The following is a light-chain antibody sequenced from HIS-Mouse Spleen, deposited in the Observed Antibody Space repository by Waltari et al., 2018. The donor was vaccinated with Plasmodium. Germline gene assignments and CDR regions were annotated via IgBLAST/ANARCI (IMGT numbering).Light chain of an antibody. V-gene: IGLV3-10*01. CDR3: YSTDSSGNHRV. Sequence: SYELTQPPSVSVSPGQTARITCSGDALPKKYAYWYQQKSGQAPVLVIYEDSKRPPGIPGRFPGSSSGTMATLTISGAQVEDEADYYCYSTDSSGNHRVFGGGTKLTVL. CDR1: ALPKKY. CDR2: EDS. J-gene: IGLJ3*02.